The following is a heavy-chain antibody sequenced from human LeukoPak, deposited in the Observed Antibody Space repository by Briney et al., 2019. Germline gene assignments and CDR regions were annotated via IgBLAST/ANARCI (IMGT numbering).Heavy chain of an antibody. J-gene: IGHJ4*02. V-gene: IGHV4-59*01. CDR2: IYYTGRT. CDR3: AKEDMSEIYGYFHY. D-gene: IGHD3-10*01. CDR1: GDFMNYYY. Sequence: SETLSLICTVSGDFMNYYYWSWIRQPPTKGLVWIGNIYYTGRTTYNLSLRGRVTISLDTSNDQFSLKLSSVTAADTAIYYWAKEDMSEIYGYFHYWGQGTLVTVSS.